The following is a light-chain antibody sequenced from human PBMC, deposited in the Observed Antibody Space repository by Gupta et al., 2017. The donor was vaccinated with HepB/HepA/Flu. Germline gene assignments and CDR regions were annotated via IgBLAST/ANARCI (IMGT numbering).Light chain of an antibody. V-gene: IGKV4-1*01. CDR1: QSVLYSSNNKNY. Sequence: DIVMTQSPDSLAVPLGERATINCKSSQSVLYSSNNKNYLAWYQQKPGQPPKLLIYWASTRESGVPDRFSGSGSGTDFTLTISSLQAEDVAVYYCQQYYSTPYTFGQGTELEIK. CDR2: WAS. CDR3: QQYYSTPYT. J-gene: IGKJ2*01.